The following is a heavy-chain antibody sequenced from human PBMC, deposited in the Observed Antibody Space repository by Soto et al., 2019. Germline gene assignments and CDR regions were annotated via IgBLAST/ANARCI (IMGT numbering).Heavy chain of an antibody. CDR1: GDSVSSNSAA. D-gene: IGHD1-20*01. J-gene: IGHJ6*03. Sequence: SQTLSLTCAISGDSVSSNSAAWNWIRQSPSRGLEWLGRTYYRSKWYNDYAVSVKSRITINPDTSKNQFSLQLNSVTPEDTAAYYCAIGEGYNWNDGDFYYYYYMDVWGKGTTVTVSS. CDR3: AIGEGYNWNDGDFYYYYYMDV. V-gene: IGHV6-1*01. CDR2: TYYRSKWYN.